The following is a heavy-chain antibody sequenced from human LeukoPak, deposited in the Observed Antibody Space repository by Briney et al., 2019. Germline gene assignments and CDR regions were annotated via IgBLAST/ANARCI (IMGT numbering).Heavy chain of an antibody. D-gene: IGHD3-10*01. Sequence: SETLSLTCAVSGGSINSGSYYWGWIRQHPGKGLEWIGYIYYSGSTYYNPSLKSRVTISVDTSKNQFSLKLSSVTAADTAVYYCAREESSGRFAFDIWGQGTMVTVSS. CDR2: IYYSGST. J-gene: IGHJ3*02. V-gene: IGHV4-31*11. CDR1: GGSINSGSYY. CDR3: AREESSGRFAFDI.